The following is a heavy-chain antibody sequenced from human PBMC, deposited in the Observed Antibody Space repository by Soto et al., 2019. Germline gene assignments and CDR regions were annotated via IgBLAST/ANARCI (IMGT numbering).Heavy chain of an antibody. CDR1: GFTFGSYA. D-gene: IGHD6-13*01. CDR3: ARPSISSPGTY. Sequence: PGGSLRLSCAASGFTFGSYAMNWVRQAPGKGLEWVSSISGSGDYTGYADSVKGRFTISRDNSKNTLYLQMNSLRAEDTALYYCARPSISSPGTYWGQGALVTVSS. CDR2: ISGSGDYT. J-gene: IGHJ4*02. V-gene: IGHV3-23*01.